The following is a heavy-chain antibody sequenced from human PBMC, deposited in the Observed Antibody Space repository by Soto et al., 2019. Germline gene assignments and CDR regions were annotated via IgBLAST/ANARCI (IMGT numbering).Heavy chain of an antibody. Sequence: GASVKVSCKASGGTFSSYAISWVRQAPGQGLEWMGGIIPIFGTANYAQKFQGRVTITADESTSTAYMELSSLRSEDTAVYYCARKSLGRSSLLDYWGQGTLVTVSS. CDR1: GGTFSSYA. J-gene: IGHJ4*02. CDR2: IIPIFGTA. CDR3: ARKSLGRSSLLDY. V-gene: IGHV1-69*13. D-gene: IGHD6-13*01.